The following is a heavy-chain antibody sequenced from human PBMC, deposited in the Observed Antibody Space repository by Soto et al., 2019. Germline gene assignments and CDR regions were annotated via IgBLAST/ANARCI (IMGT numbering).Heavy chain of an antibody. D-gene: IGHD2-2*01. CDR1: GGSISSRRDY. CDR3: ARHVRYCSSTSCYASWFAP. J-gene: IGHJ5*02. Sequence: SETLALTCTVCGGSISSRRDYGGWIRQPPGKGLEWIGSIYYSGSTYYNPSLKSRVTISVDTSKNQFSLKLSSVTAADTAVYYCARHVRYCSSTSCYASWFAPWGQGTLVTVSS. CDR2: IYYSGST. V-gene: IGHV4-39*01.